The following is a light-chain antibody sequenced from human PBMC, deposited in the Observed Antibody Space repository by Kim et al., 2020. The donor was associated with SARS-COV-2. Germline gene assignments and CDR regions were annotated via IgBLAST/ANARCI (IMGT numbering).Light chain of an antibody. Sequence: GQTITISCSGSSYNFGNNYIYWYQQFPGPAPKLLIYRNTLRPSGVPDRFSGSKSGTSASLAISGLRSEDEATYYCEVWDDSLSGVVFGGGTQLTVL. J-gene: IGLJ2*01. CDR1: SYNFGNNY. V-gene: IGLV1-47*01. CDR2: RNT. CDR3: EVWDDSLSGVV.